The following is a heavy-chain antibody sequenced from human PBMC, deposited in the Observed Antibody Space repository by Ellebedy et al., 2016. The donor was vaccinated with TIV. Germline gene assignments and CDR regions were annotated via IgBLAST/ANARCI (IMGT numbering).Heavy chain of an antibody. D-gene: IGHD1-26*01. Sequence: SETLSLTCSVSDNSISSYYWSWIRQPPGKGLEWVGCIYYTGNTNYNPSLKSRVTMSLDTSKNKFSLRPSSVTAADTAVYFCARHIVVPTPGFDYWGQGTLVTVSS. J-gene: IGHJ4*02. V-gene: IGHV4-59*08. CDR1: DNSISSYY. CDR3: ARHIVVPTPGFDY. CDR2: IYYTGNT.